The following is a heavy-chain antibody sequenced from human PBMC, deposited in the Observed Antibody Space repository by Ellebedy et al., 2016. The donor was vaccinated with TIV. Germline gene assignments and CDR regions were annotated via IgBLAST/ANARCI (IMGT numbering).Heavy chain of an antibody. CDR1: GFTLASYA. V-gene: IGHV3-74*01. CDR2: IYNDGTST. J-gene: IGHJ4*02. Sequence: GESLKISCAASGFTLASYAVHWVRQAPGKGLVWVARIYNDGTSTSYADSVQGRFTISRDNAKNTLYLEMNSLRLDDTAVYYCVKDGTYDYGDYWGQGALVTVSS. D-gene: IGHD3-16*01. CDR3: VKDGTYDYGDY.